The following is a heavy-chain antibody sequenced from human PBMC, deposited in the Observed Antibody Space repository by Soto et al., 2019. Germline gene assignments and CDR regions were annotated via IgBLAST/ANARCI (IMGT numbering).Heavy chain of an antibody. D-gene: IGHD3-3*01. CDR2: ISSSSSYI. Sequence: GGSLRLSCAASGFTFSSYSMNWVRQAPGKGLEWVSSISSSSSYIYYADSVKGRFTISRDDAKNSLYLQMNSLRAEDTAVYYCARDSSAPRYDFWSGYSSYGMDVWGQGTTVTVSS. J-gene: IGHJ6*02. CDR3: ARDSSAPRYDFWSGYSSYGMDV. CDR1: GFTFSSYS. V-gene: IGHV3-21*01.